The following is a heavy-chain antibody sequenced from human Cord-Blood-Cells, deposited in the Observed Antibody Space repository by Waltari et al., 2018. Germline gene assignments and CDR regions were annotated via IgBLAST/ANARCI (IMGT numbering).Heavy chain of an antibody. CDR2: ISYDGSNQ. CDR1: GFTFSSYA. CDR3: AREEKRAYDSSGYYY. J-gene: IGHJ4*02. Sequence: QVQLLGYGGGVVQPGRSLRLSLVASGFTFSSYAMHLFRLAPGKGLEWVAVISYDGSNQYYAASVKSRFTISGDNSKNTLYLQMNSLRAEDAAVYYCAREEKRAYDSSGYYYWGQGTLVTVSS. V-gene: IGHV3-30*04. D-gene: IGHD3-22*01.